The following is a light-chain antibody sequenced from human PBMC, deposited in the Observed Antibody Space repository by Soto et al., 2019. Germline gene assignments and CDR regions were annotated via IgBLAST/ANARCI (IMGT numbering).Light chain of an antibody. CDR2: GAS. CDR3: QHYNTWPWT. Sequence: EVVMTQSPAXLSVXXGXGATLSCRASHSVSSSLAWYQQKPGQAPRLLISGASTRAAGIPARFSGSGSGTEFTLTISSLQSEDFAVYYCQHYNTWPWTFGQGTKVDIK. J-gene: IGKJ1*01. CDR1: HSVSSS. V-gene: IGKV3-15*01.